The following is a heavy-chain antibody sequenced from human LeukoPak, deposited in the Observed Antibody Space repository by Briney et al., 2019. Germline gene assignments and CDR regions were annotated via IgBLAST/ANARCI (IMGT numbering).Heavy chain of an antibody. D-gene: IGHD6-19*01. J-gene: IGHJ4*02. CDR1: GFIFSSYG. CDR2: IRYDGSKK. CDR3: VLVVAVAGTY. V-gene: IGHV3-30*02. Sequence: GGSLRLSCAASGFIFSSYGMHWVRQAPGKGLEWVAFIRYDGSKKYYADSVKGRFTISRDNSKNTLYLQMNSLRAEDTAVYYCVLVVAVAGTYWGQGTLVTVSS.